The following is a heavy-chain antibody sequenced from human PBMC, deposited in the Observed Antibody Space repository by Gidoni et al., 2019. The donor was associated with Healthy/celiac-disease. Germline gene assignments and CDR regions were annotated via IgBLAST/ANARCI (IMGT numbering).Heavy chain of an antibody. CDR1: GFTFSSYS. D-gene: IGHD3-22*01. Sequence: EVQLVESGGGLVKPGGSLRLSCAASGFTFSSYSMNWVRQAPGKGLEGVSSISSSSSYIYYADSVKGRFTISRDNAKNSLYLQMNSLRAEDTAVYYCARGTTYYYDSSGYPNFDYWGQGTLVTVSS. CDR3: ARGTTYYYDSSGYPNFDY. J-gene: IGHJ4*02. V-gene: IGHV3-21*01. CDR2: ISSSSSYI.